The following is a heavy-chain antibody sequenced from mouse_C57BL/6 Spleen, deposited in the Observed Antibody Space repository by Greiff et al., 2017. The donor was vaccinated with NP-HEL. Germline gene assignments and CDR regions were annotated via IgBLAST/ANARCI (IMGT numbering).Heavy chain of an antibody. J-gene: IGHJ4*01. D-gene: IGHD2-3*01. CDR1: GYAFSSYW. CDR2: IYPGDGDT. CDR3: ARDDNDGYSRYAMDY. V-gene: IGHV1-80*01. Sequence: QVQLQQSGAELVKPGASVKISCKASGYAFSSYWMNWVKQRPGKGLEWIGQIYPGDGDTNYNGKFKGKATLTADKSSSTAYMQLSSLTSEDSAVYFCARDDNDGYSRYAMDYWGQGTSVTVSS.